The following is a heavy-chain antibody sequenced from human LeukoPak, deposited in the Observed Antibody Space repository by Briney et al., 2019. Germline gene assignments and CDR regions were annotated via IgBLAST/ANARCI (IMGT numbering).Heavy chain of an antibody. CDR2: IYHSGST. Sequence: SETLSLTCAVYGGSFSGYYCSWIRQPPGKGLEWMWEIYHSGSTNYNPSLKSRVTISVDTSKNQFSLKLSSVTAADTAVYYCARASGRWLRSVFDYWGQGTLVTVSS. D-gene: IGHD5-12*01. J-gene: IGHJ4*02. V-gene: IGHV4-34*01. CDR1: GGSFSGYY. CDR3: ARASGRWLRSVFDY.